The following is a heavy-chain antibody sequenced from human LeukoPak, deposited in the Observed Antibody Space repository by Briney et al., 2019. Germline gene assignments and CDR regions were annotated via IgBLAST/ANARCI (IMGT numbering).Heavy chain of an antibody. V-gene: IGHV4-30-4*08. CDR3: ARDRATPFTPQEYFQH. CDR2: IYYSGST. CDR1: GGSISSGDYY. D-gene: IGHD1-26*01. Sequence: SETLSLTCTVSGGSISSGDYYWSWIRQPPGKGLEWMGYIYYSGSTYYNPSLKSRVTISVDTSKNQFSLKLSSVTAADTAVYYCARDRATPFTPQEYFQHWGQGTLVTVSS. J-gene: IGHJ1*01.